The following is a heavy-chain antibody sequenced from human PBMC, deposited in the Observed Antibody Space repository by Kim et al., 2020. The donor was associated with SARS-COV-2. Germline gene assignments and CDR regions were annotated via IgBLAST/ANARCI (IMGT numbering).Heavy chain of an antibody. V-gene: IGHV6-1*01. CDR3: VRGTNSAFDI. Sequence: WSYDYTVSVKSRITITPDTSKNLFSLQLNSVTPDDSAIYYCVRGTNSAFDIWGQGTMVTISS. CDR2: WSY. J-gene: IGHJ3*02.